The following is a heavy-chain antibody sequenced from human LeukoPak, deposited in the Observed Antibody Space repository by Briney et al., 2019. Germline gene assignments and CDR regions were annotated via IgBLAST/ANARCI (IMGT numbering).Heavy chain of an antibody. Sequence: SETLSLTCTVSGGSISSGDYYWSWIRQPPGKGLEWIGYIYYSGSTYYKSSLKSRVTISVDTSKNQFSLKLSSVTAADTAVYYCARHVVGLQLPDNWFDPWGQGTLVTVSS. CDR2: IYYSGST. V-gene: IGHV4-30-4*01. J-gene: IGHJ5*02. CDR3: ARHVVGLQLPDNWFDP. CDR1: GGSISSGDYY. D-gene: IGHD5-24*01.